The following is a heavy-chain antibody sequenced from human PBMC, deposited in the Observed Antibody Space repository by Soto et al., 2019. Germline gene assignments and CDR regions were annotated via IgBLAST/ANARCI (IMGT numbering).Heavy chain of an antibody. J-gene: IGHJ4*02. D-gene: IGHD5-12*01. V-gene: IGHV3-74*01. CDR2: IKGDGTNT. CDR1: GFTFSSYW. Sequence: EVQLVESGGGVVQFGGSLRLSCAASGFTFSSYWMHWVRQVPGKGLVWVSRIKGDGTNTGYADSVKGRFTISRDNVKNTLYLQMNSLRAEDTAVYYCARGLSGYYGFDYWGQGTLVTVSS. CDR3: ARGLSGYYGFDY.